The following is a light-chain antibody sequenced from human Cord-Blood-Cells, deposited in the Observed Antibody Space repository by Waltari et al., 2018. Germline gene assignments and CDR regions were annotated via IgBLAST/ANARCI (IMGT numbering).Light chain of an antibody. CDR1: NIGSKS. CDR3: QVWDSSSDHWV. V-gene: IGLV3-21*03. Sequence: SYVLTQPPSVSVAPGKTARITCGGNNIGSKSVHGYQQKPGQAPVLVVYDDSDRPSGIPERFAGSSSGNTATLTISRVEAGDEADYYCQVWDSSSDHWVFGGGTKLTVL. J-gene: IGLJ3*02. CDR2: DDS.